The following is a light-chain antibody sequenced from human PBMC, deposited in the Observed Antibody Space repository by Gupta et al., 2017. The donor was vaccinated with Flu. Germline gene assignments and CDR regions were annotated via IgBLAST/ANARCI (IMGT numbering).Light chain of an antibody. J-gene: IGLJ2*01. CDR1: SGSMGTSY. V-gene: IGLV6-57*03. CDR2: YDN. CDR3: PSYATINHVV. Sequence: VTISWTRRSGSMGTSYVEGYHQRPARAPATLLFYDNQRRSVVPARFSCSIDGFSTSASLTISGLKKEDAAYYYRPSYATINHVVFGGGTKLTVL.